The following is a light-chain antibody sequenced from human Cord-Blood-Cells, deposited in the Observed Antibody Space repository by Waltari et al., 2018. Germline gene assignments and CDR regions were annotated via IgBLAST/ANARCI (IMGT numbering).Light chain of an antibody. CDR1: RSDVGSYNL. CDR2: EVS. J-gene: IGLJ1*01. Sequence: QSALAPPASVSGAPGQSITISCTGTRSDVGSYNLFSWYQQHPGKAPKLMIYEVSKRPSGVSNRFSGSKSGNTASLTISGLQAEDEADYYCCSYAGSSTYVFGTGTKVTVL. CDR3: CSYAGSSTYV. V-gene: IGLV2-23*02.